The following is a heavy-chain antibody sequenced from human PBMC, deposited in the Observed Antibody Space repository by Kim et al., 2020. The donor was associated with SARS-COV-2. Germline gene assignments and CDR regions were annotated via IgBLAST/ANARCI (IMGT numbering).Heavy chain of an antibody. J-gene: IGHJ6*02. Sequence: GGSLRLSCAASGFTFISYDMHWVRQPTGKGLEWVSAIGTAGDTYYPGSVKGRFPISRENANNSLYLQMNSLRAGDTAVYYCARADYGDNYYYYGMDVWGQGPTVTVSS. D-gene: IGHD4-17*01. CDR1: GFTFISYD. CDR3: ARADYGDNYYYYGMDV. CDR2: IGTAGDT. V-gene: IGHV3-13*01.